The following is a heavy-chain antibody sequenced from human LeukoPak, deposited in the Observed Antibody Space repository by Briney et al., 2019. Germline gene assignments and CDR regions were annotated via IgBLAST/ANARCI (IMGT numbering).Heavy chain of an antibody. J-gene: IGHJ4*02. CDR3: ARCKGYYYGSFDY. CDR1: GGSISSSSYY. D-gene: IGHD3-10*01. Sequence: SETLSLTCTVSGGSISSSSYYWGWIRQPPGEGLEWIGSIYYSGSTYYNPSLKSRVTISVDTSKNQFSLKLSSVTAADTAVYYCARCKGYYYGSFDYWGQGTLVTVSS. V-gene: IGHV4-39*07. CDR2: IYYSGST.